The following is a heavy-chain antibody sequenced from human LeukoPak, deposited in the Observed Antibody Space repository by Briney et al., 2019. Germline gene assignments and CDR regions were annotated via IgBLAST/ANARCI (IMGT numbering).Heavy chain of an antibody. J-gene: IGHJ4*02. D-gene: IGHD3-10*01. V-gene: IGHV1-2*06. Sequence: ASVKVSCKASGCTFTGYYMHWVRQAPGQGLEWMGRINPSSGGTNYAQKFQGRVTMTRDTSINTAYMDLSSLRSDDTAVYYCARGPSGSDYWGQGTLVTVSS. CDR3: ARGPSGSDY. CDR1: GCTFTGYY. CDR2: INPSSGGT.